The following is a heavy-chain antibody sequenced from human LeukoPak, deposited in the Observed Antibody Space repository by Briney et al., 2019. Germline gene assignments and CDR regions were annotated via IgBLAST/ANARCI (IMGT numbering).Heavy chain of an antibody. CDR2: INKDGSAT. Sequence: QSGGSLRLSSEASGFTFDAYAMHWVRQAPGKGLEWVSLINKDGSATYYADSVKGRFTISRDNSKNSLYLQMNSLRSEDTALYYCATWAFYHSLDVWGQGTTVTVSS. J-gene: IGHJ6*02. D-gene: IGHD1-26*01. CDR1: GFTFDAYA. CDR3: ATWAFYHSLDV. V-gene: IGHV3-43*02.